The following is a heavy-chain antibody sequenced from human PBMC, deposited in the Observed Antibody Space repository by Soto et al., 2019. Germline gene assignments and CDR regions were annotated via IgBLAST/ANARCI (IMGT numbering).Heavy chain of an antibody. CDR1: GGTFSSYA. D-gene: IGHD3-9*01. CDR3: ARGGDILTGKGYFDY. J-gene: IGHJ4*02. Sequence: ASVKVSCKASGGTFSSYAISWVRQAPGQGLEWMGGIIPIFGTANYAQKFQGRVTITADESTSTAYMELSSLRSEDTAVYYCARGGDILTGKGYFDYWGQGTLVTVSS. V-gene: IGHV1-69*13. CDR2: IIPIFGTA.